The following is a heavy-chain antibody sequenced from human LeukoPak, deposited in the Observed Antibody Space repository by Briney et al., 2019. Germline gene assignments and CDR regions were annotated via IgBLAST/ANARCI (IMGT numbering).Heavy chain of an antibody. V-gene: IGHV3-23*01. J-gene: IGHJ4*02. CDR1: GFTFSSYA. CDR2: ISGSGGST. D-gene: IGHD4-17*01. CDR3: ANWDNGDYEGHFDY. Sequence: PGGSLRFSCAASGFTFSSYAMSWVRQAPGKGLEWVSAISGSGGSTYYADSVKGRFTISRDNSKNTLYLQMNSLRAEDTAVYYFANWDNGDYEGHFDYWGQGTLVTVSS.